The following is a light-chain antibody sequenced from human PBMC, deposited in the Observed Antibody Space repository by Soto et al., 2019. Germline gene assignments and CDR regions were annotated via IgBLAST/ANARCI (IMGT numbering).Light chain of an antibody. CDR1: QGISNY. Sequence: DIQMTQSPSSLSASVGDRVTITCRASQGISNYLAWYQQKPGKVPKLLIYAASTFQSGVPSRFSGSGSGTDFTLTISSLQPEDVATYYCQKYNSAPLFGQGKRLEIK. V-gene: IGKV1-27*01. J-gene: IGKJ5*01. CDR3: QKYNSAPL. CDR2: AAS.